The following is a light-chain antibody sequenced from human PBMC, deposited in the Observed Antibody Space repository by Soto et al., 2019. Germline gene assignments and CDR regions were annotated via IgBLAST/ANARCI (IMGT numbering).Light chain of an antibody. V-gene: IGKV3-15*01. Sequence: ETVMTQSPATLSVSPGERATLSCRASQSVNSDLAWYQKKPGQAPRLLIYGSSTRATGIPARFSGGGSGTEFTLTISSLQSEDFAVYYCQQNNNWTRTFGQGTKVEMK. CDR1: QSVNSD. CDR2: GSS. CDR3: QQNNNWTRT. J-gene: IGKJ1*01.